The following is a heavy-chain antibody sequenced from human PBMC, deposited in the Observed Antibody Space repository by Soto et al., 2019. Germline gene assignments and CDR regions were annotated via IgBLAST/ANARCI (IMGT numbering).Heavy chain of an antibody. D-gene: IGHD3-22*01. J-gene: IGHJ6*02. CDR2: IIPHVDAA. CDR3: AKGSYYDASSAYDNTGFYYNYFGLDV. V-gene: IGHV1-69*01. CDR1: GGPFDNYA. Sequence: SVKVSCKAAGGPFDNYAIGWVRQAPGQGLEWVGGIIPHVDAANYAQKFQGRVTIAADESAGTAYMELSRLTSEDTAVYYCAKGSYYDASSAYDNTGFYYNYFGLDVWGQGTTVTVPS.